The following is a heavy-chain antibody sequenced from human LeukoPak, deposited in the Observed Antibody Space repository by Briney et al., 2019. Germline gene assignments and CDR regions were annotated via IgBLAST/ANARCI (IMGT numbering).Heavy chain of an antibody. CDR3: ARYPWGDCGGDCYSTWFDP. CDR1: GFTFSSYS. Sequence: TGGSLRLSCTASGFTFSSYSMNWVRQAPGKGLEWVSSISSSSSYIYYADSVKGRFTISRDNAKNSLYLQMNSLRAEDTAVYYCARYPWGDCGGDCYSTWFDPWGQGPRSPSPQ. J-gene: IGHJ5*02. V-gene: IGHV3-21*01. D-gene: IGHD2-21*02. CDR2: ISSSSSYI.